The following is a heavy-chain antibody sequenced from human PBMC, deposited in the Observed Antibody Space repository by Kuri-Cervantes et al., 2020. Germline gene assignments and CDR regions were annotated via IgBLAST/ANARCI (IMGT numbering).Heavy chain of an antibody. CDR3: ARVAGGATLNAAY. J-gene: IGHJ4*02. D-gene: IGHD1-26*01. V-gene: IGHV3-21*03. CDR1: GFTFSNFA. Sequence: GGSLRLSCAASGFTFSNFAMSWVRQAPGKGLEWVSSISSSGSYIFYADSVKGRLTISRDNARNSLYLQMNSLRAEDTAVYYCARVAGGATLNAAYWGQGTLVTVSS. CDR2: ISSSGSYI.